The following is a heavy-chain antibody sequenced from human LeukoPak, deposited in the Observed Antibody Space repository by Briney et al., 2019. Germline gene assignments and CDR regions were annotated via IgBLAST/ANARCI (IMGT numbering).Heavy chain of an antibody. CDR3: AKKKASGWLQYFDY. J-gene: IGHJ4*02. D-gene: IGHD5-24*01. V-gene: IGHV3-23*01. CDR1: GFTFSSYA. Sequence: PGGSLRLSCAASGFTFSSYALSWVRQAPGKGLEWVSAITGSGSSTYYADSVKGRFTISRDNSKNTLYRQMNSLRAEDTDVYYCAKKKASGWLQYFDYWGQGTLVTVSS. CDR2: ITGSGSST.